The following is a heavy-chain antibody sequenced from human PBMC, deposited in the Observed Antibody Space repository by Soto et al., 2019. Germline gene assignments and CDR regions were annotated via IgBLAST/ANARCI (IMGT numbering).Heavy chain of an antibody. CDR2: INPSGGST. J-gene: IGHJ2*01. CDR1: GYTFTSYY. CDR3: ARGPPRAAGHFDL. V-gene: IGHV1-46*01. D-gene: IGHD6-13*01. Sequence: GASVKVSCKASGYTFTSYYMHWVRQAPGQGLEWMGIINPSGGSTSYAQKFQGRVTMTRDTSTSTVYMELSRLRSDDTAVYYCARGPPRAAGHFDLWGRGTLVTVSS.